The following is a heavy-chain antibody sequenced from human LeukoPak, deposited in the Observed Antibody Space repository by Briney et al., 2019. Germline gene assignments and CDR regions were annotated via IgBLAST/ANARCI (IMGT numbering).Heavy chain of an antibody. CDR3: STGYNYGFD. D-gene: IGHD5-18*01. Sequence: GGSLRLSCAASGFTFSNTWMSWVRQAPGKWLEWVGRIKTKTDGGTTDYTAPVKGRFIISRDDSKNTLFLQMNSLKTEDTAVYYCSTGYNYGFDWGQGTLVTVSS. CDR2: IKTKTDGGTT. CDR1: GFTFSNTW. J-gene: IGHJ4*02. V-gene: IGHV3-15*01.